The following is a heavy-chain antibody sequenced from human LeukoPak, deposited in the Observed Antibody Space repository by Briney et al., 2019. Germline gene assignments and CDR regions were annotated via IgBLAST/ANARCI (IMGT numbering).Heavy chain of an antibody. CDR2: ISGSGGST. Sequence: SGGSLRLSCAASGFTFSSYAMSWVRQAPGKGLEWVSAISGSGGSTYYADSVKGRFTISRDNSKNTLYLQMNSLRAEDTAVYYCARDPTQSSPFDYWGQGTLVTVSS. CDR3: ARDPTQSSPFDY. CDR1: GFTFSSYA. D-gene: IGHD2-2*01. J-gene: IGHJ4*02. V-gene: IGHV3-23*01.